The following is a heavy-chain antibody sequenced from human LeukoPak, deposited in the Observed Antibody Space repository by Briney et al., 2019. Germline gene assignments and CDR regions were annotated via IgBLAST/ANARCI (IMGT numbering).Heavy chain of an antibody. V-gene: IGHV3-7*01. CDR3: ARWRGNTSGRSDY. CDR1: GFTFSDYW. CDR2: IKQYGRAK. D-gene: IGHD2-2*01. J-gene: IGHJ4*02. Sequence: GGSLRLSCTASGFTFSDYWMTWVRQAPGKGLEWVANIKQYGRAKYYVGSVKGRFTIARDNAKNSLYLQMDSLRVEDTATYYCARWRGNTSGRSDYWGQGTLVTVSS.